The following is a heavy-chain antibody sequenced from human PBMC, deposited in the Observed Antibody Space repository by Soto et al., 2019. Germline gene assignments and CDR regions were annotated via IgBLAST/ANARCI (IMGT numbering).Heavy chain of an antibody. CDR2: ISAYNGNT. Sequence: GASVKVSCKASGYTFTSYGISWVRQAPGQGLEWMGWISAYNGNTNYAQKLQGRVTMTTDTSTSTAYMELRSLRSDDTAVYYCARAGVAARPILVDIDYWGQGTLVTVSS. CDR1: GYTFTSYG. D-gene: IGHD6-6*01. CDR3: ARAGVAARPILVDIDY. J-gene: IGHJ4*02. V-gene: IGHV1-18*01.